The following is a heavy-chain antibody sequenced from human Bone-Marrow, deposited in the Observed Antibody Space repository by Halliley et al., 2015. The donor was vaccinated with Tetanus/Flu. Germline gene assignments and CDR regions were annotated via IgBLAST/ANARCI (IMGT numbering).Heavy chain of an antibody. J-gene: IGHJ4*02. CDR3: ARDRRRGGYCSGGSCPGFFDY. V-gene: IGHV4-59*01. CDR2: GST. Sequence: GSTNYNPSLKSRVSISVDTSKTQFSLKLRSVTAADTAVYYCARDRRRGGYCSGGSCPGFFDYWGQGTLVTVSS. D-gene: IGHD2-15*01.